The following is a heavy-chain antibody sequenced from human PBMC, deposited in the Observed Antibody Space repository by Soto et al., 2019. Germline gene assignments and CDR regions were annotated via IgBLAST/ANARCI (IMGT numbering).Heavy chain of an antibody. V-gene: IGHV1-2*04. CDR2: INPKSGGT. Sequence: VSVKVSCKASGYSFTDYHIHWVRQAPGQGLEWLGRINPKSGGTSTAQKFQGWVTMTTDTSISTASMELTRLTSDDTAIYYCARGDSTDCSNGVCSFFYNHDMDVWGQGTTVTVSS. D-gene: IGHD2-8*01. CDR3: ARGDSTDCSNGVCSFFYNHDMDV. CDR1: GYSFTDYH. J-gene: IGHJ6*02.